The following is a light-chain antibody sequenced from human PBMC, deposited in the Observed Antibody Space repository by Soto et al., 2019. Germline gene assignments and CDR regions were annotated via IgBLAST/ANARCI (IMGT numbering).Light chain of an antibody. CDR3: QQYSRLWS. V-gene: IGKV1-5*03. J-gene: IGKJ1*01. CDR2: GAS. CDR1: QTISSW. Sequence: DIQMTQSPSTLSGSVGDRVTINCRASQTISSWLAWYQQKPGKAPKLLIYGASSLESGVPPRFSGDGSETDFTLTISSLQRDDFGTYYCQQYSRLWSFGQGTKVDIK.